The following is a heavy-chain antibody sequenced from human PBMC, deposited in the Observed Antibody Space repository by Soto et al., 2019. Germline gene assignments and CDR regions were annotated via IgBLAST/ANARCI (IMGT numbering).Heavy chain of an antibody. V-gene: IGHV4-30-4*01. J-gene: IGHJ6*02. CDR1: GGSISSGDYY. CDR3: AREVKEGYYYYGMDV. Sequence: QVQLQESGPGLVKPSQTLSLTCTVSGGSISSGDYYWSWIRQPPGKGLEWIGYIYYSGSTYYNPSLKSRVTISVDTSKNQFSLKLSSVTAADTAVYYCAREVKEGYYYYGMDVWGQGTTVTVSS. CDR2: IYYSGST. D-gene: IGHD2-21*01.